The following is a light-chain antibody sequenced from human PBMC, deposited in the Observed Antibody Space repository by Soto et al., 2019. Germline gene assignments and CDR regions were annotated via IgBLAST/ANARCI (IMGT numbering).Light chain of an antibody. CDR3: SSYRSSSVPYV. CDR2: DVT. Sequence: QSALTQPASVSGSPGQSITISCTGTSSDIGSYDYVSWYQQHPGKAPKLMIFDVTNRPSGVSSRFSGSKSGNTASLTISGLQPEDEADYYCSSYRSSSVPYVFGTGTKATVL. V-gene: IGLV2-14*03. J-gene: IGLJ1*01. CDR1: SSDIGSYDY.